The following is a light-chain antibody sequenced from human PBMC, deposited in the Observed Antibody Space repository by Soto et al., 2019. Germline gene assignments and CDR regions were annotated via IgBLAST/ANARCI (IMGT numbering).Light chain of an antibody. CDR3: QQRKNWPPLT. CDR2: DAT. V-gene: IGKV3-11*01. Sequence: EIVLTQSPATLSVSPGERATLSCRASQSVSSYLAWYQQKPGQAPRLLIYDATNRATGITSRFSGSGSGTDFTLTISSLEPEDFAVYYCQQRKNWPPLTFGGGTKVEIK. J-gene: IGKJ4*01. CDR1: QSVSSY.